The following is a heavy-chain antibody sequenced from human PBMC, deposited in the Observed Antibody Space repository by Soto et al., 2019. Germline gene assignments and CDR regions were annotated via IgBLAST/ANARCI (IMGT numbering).Heavy chain of an antibody. J-gene: IGHJ3*02. CDR1: GFTFSSYD. V-gene: IGHV3-13*01. CDR3: ARPRVVAATWAAAFDI. D-gene: IGHD2-15*01. CDR2: IGTAGDT. Sequence: GGSLRLSCAASGFTFSSYDMHWVRQATGKGLEWVSAIGTAGDTYYPGSVKGRFTISRENAKNSLYLQMNSLRAEDTAVYYCARPRVVAATWAAAFDIWGQGTMVTVSS.